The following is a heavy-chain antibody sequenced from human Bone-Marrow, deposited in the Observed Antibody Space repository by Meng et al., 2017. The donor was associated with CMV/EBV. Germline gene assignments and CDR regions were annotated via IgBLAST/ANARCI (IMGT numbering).Heavy chain of an antibody. Sequence: GESLKISCVASGFTFSNHRMNWVRQAPGKGLEWVSVIYSGGSTYYADSVKGRFTISRDNSKNTLYLQMNSLRAEDTAVYYCARSDYAYDAFDIWGQGTMVTVSS. D-gene: IGHD4-17*01. CDR2: IYSGGST. CDR3: ARSDYAYDAFDI. J-gene: IGHJ3*02. V-gene: IGHV3-53*01. CDR1: GFTFSNHR.